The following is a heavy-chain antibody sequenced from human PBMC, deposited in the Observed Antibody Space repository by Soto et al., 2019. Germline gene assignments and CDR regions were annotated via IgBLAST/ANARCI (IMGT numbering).Heavy chain of an antibody. CDR3: ARGAAVAGTDY. J-gene: IGHJ4*02. CDR2: ISSSSYI. CDR1: GFTFSSYS. Sequence: GSLRLSCAASGFTFSSYSMNWVRQAPGKGLEWVSSISSSSYIYYADSVKGRFTISRDNAKNSLYLQMNSLRAEDTAVYYCARGAAVAGTDYWGQGTLVTVSS. V-gene: IGHV3-21*01. D-gene: IGHD6-19*01.